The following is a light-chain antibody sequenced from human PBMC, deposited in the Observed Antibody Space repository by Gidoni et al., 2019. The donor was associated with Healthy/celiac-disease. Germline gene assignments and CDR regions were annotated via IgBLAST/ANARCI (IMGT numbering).Light chain of an antibody. CDR2: WAS. Sequence: DNVMTQYSDSLAVSRGERATINCKSSQSVLYNSNYKNYLAWYQQKPGQPPTLLIYWASTRESAFPDRFSSSGSATDFSLTISSRQAEDVAVSYCQQYDSTPPLTFGGGTKVEIK. J-gene: IGKJ4*01. CDR1: QSVLYNSNYKNY. V-gene: IGKV4-1*01. CDR3: QQYDSTPPLT.